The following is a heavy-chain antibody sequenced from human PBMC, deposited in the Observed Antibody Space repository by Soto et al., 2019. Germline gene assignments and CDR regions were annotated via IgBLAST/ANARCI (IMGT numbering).Heavy chain of an antibody. CDR1: GFRFSSYS. CDR3: AKLYLQLGMGGDFDY. Sequence: EVQLLESGGGLVQPGGSLRLSCTVSGFRFSSYSVSWVRQAPGKGLQWVSSISSAHVTTYYADSVKGRFTISRDDSKNTVYLQINSLRAEDTAVYYCAKLYLQLGMGGDFDYWGQGTLVTVSS. V-gene: IGHV3-23*01. J-gene: IGHJ4*02. CDR2: ISSAHVTT. D-gene: IGHD1-1*01.